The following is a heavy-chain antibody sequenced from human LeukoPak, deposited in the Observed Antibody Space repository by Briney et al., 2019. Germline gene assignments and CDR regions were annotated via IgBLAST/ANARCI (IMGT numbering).Heavy chain of an antibody. CDR2: IIPILGIA. CDR1: GYTFTSYG. CDR3: ARGLGGPLSY. Sequence: VASVKVSCKASGYTFTSYGISWVRQAPGQGLEWMGRIIPILGIANYAQKFQGRVTITADKSTSTAYMELSSLRSEDTAVYYCARGLGGPLSYWGQGTLVTVSS. J-gene: IGHJ4*02. D-gene: IGHD3-16*01. V-gene: IGHV1-69*04.